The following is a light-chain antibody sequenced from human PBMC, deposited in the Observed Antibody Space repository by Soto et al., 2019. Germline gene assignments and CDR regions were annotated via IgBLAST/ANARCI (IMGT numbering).Light chain of an antibody. CDR3: QQFHNWPPLT. J-gene: IGKJ4*01. CDR1: QILSRSS. Sequence: EIVLTQSPGTLSLSPGDRATLSCRASQILSRSSLAWYQQKPGQAPRLLISGASTRATGIPDRFSGSGSGTDFTLTISRLEPEDFAVYYCQQFHNWPPLTFGGGTKGEI. V-gene: IGKV3-20*01. CDR2: GAS.